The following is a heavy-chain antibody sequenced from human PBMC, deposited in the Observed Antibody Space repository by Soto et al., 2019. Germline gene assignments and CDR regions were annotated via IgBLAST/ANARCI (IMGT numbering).Heavy chain of an antibody. CDR1: GGSVRSGSYS. CDR3: ARDRGVITYYFDY. CDR2: IYYSGST. V-gene: IGHV4-61*01. Sequence: SETLSPTCMVSGGSVRSGSYSGSWRRQPPGKGLEWIGYIYYSGSTNYNPSLKSRVTISVDTSKNQFSLKLSSVTAADTAVYYCARDRGVITYYFDYWGQGTLVTVSS. J-gene: IGHJ4*02. D-gene: IGHD3-10*01.